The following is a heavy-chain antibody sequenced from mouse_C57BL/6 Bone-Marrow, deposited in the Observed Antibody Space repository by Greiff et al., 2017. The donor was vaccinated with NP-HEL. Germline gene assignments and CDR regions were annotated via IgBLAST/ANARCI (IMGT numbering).Heavy chain of an antibody. CDR1: GFTFSSYG. CDR3: ARPAYSNYLAWFAY. V-gene: IGHV5-6*02. Sequence: DVKLVESGGDLVKPGGSLKLSCAASGFTFSSYGMSWVRQTPDKRLEWVATISSGGSYTYYPDSVKGRFTISRDNAKNTLYLQMSSLKSEDTAMYYCARPAYSNYLAWFAYWGQGTLVTVSA. J-gene: IGHJ3*01. D-gene: IGHD2-5*01. CDR2: ISSGGSYT.